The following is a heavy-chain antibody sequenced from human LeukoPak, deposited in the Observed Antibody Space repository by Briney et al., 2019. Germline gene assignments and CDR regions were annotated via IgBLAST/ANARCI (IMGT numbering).Heavy chain of an antibody. J-gene: IGHJ4*02. V-gene: IGHV3-48*04. CDR3: ARGQLTDPRIDY. Sequence: GGSLRLSCAASGFTFRGYSMNWVRQAPGKGLEWVSHISSGSSTIHYTDSVKGRFTISRDNAKNSLYLQMNSLRAEDTAVYYCARGQLTDPRIDYWGQGTLVTVSS. CDR1: GFTFRGYS. D-gene: IGHD5-18*01. CDR2: ISSGSSTI.